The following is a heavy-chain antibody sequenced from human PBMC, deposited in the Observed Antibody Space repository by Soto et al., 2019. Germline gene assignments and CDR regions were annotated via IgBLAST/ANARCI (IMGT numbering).Heavy chain of an antibody. CDR3: AREGTLLYYGDYPYNWFDP. CDR2: IKQDGSEK. J-gene: IGHJ5*02. D-gene: IGHD4-17*01. CDR1: GFTFSSYW. V-gene: IGHV3-7*01. Sequence: GGSLRLSCAASGFTFSSYWMSWVRQAPGKGLEWVANIKQDGSEKYYVDSVKGRFTISRDNAKNSLYLQMNSLRAEDTAVYYCAREGTLLYYGDYPYNWFDPWGQGTLVTVSS.